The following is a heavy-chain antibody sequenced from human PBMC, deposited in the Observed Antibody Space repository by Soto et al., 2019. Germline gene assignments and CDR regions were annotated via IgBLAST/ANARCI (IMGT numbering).Heavy chain of an antibody. CDR2: IYRSCST. J-gene: IGHJ5*02. CDR1: GDSVRNQY. V-gene: IGHV4-59*02. Sequence: SETLSLTCTVSGDSVRNQYWSWIRRPPGRGLEWIGYIYRSCSTKYNPSLKSRLTISVDTSKNQFSLKLSSVTAADTAAYYCARVTVTGTTVSVGWFAPWGQGTLVTGSS. CDR3: ARVTVTGTTVSVGWFAP. D-gene: IGHD3-10*01.